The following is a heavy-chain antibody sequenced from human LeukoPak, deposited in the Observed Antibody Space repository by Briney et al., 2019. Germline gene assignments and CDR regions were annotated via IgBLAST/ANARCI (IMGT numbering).Heavy chain of an antibody. CDR1: GDSISGYY. V-gene: IGHV4-4*09. D-gene: IGHD2/OR15-2a*01. CDR2: IYTSGST. J-gene: IGHJ3*02. CDR3: ARLGLYGDAFDI. Sequence: SETLSLTCTVSGDSISGYYWSWIRQPPGKGLEWTGYIYTSGSTNYNPSLKSRVTISVDTSKNQFSLKLSSVTAADAAVYYCARLGLYGDAFDIWGQGTMVTVSS.